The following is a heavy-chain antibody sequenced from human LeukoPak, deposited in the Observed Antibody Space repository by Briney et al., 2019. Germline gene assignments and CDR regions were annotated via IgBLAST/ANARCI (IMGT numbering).Heavy chain of an antibody. V-gene: IGHV4-59*01. CDR1: GGSISSYY. CDR2: MYYSGGA. D-gene: IGHD6-13*01. J-gene: IGHJ3*02. Sequence: PSETLSLTCTVSGGSISSYYWSWIRQPPGKGLEFIGYMYYSGGANYNPSLKSRVTISVDTSKNQFSLKRSSVTAADTAVYYCARGSSAFDIWGQGTMVTVSS. CDR3: ARGSSAFDI.